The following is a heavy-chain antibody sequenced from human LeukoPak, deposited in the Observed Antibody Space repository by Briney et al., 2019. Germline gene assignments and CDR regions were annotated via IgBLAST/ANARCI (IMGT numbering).Heavy chain of an antibody. J-gene: IGHJ4*02. D-gene: IGHD5-12*01. CDR3: ARPPLTARLHFDY. CDR1: GFTFNTYW. Sequence: PGGSLRLSCAASGFTFNTYWMSWVRQAPGKGLEWVANIKEDGSEKYYVDSVKGRFTISRDNAQNSLHLQMNGLRAEDTAVYYCARPPLTARLHFDYWGRGTLVTVSS. V-gene: IGHV3-7*05. CDR2: IKEDGSEK.